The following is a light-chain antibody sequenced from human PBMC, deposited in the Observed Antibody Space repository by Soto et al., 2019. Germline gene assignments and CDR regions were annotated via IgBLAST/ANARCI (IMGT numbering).Light chain of an antibody. CDR2: DVT. Sequence: QSALTQPRSVSGSPGQSVTISCTGTSSDVGGYNFVSWYQHPPGKAPKLMLYDVTNRPSGVPDRFSGSKSDNTASLTISGLQAEDEADYYCCSYAGSDTYVFGTGTNVTVL. CDR3: CSYAGSDTYV. J-gene: IGLJ1*01. CDR1: SSDVGGYNF. V-gene: IGLV2-11*01.